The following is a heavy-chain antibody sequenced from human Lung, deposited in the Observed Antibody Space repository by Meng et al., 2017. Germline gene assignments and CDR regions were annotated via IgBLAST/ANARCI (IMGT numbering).Heavy chain of an antibody. V-gene: IGHV4-34*01. D-gene: IGHD4-11*01. J-gene: IGHJ4*02. CDR2: INHSGST. Sequence: QLQEWGAGLLNSAETLSLSVVVSGGSFSDYYWSWIRQPPEKGLEWIEEINHSGSTNYNPSLESRATISVDTSQNNLSLKLSSVTAADSAVYYCARGPTTMAHDFDYWGQGTLVTVSS. CDR3: ARGPTTMAHDFDY. CDR1: GGSFSDYY.